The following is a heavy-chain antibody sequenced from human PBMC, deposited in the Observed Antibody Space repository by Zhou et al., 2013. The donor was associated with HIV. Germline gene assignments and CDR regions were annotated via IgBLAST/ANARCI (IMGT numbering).Heavy chain of an antibody. V-gene: IGHV1-18*01. J-gene: IGHJ6*03. CDR2: ISSFRGYT. CDR3: ARALSTRWIGGGFYYMDV. CDR1: GATFNRYA. Sequence: VQLVQSGAEVKKPGSSVKVSCKASGATFNRYAISWIRHAPGQGLEWMGGTRWVRQGPGQGLEWMGWISSFRGYTNYAQKVQGRVSVTTDTSTNTAYMELRGLRSDDTAVYYCARALSTRWIGGGFYYMDVWGNGTTVTVS. D-gene: IGHD6-19*01.